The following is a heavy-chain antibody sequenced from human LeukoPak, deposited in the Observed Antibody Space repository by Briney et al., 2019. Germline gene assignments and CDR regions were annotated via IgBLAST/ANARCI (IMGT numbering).Heavy chain of an antibody. CDR2: INPNSGGT. CDR3: ARIGLTSDPFDY. Sequence: ASVKVSCKASGYTLTGYYMHWVRQAPGQGLEWMGWINPNSGGTNYAQKFQGRVTMTRDTSISTAYMELSRLRSDDTAVYYCARIGLTSDPFDYWGQGTLVTVSS. CDR1: GYTLTGYY. V-gene: IGHV1-2*02. J-gene: IGHJ4*02. D-gene: IGHD3-9*01.